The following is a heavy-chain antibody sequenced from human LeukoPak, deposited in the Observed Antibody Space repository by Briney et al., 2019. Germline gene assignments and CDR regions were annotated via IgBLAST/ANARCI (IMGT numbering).Heavy chain of an antibody. D-gene: IGHD2-15*01. CDR1: GFSLSTSGMC. Sequence: SGPALVKPTQTLTLTCTFSGFSLSTSGMCVSWIRQPPGTALEWLARIDWDDDKYYSTSLKTRLTISKDTSKNQVVLTMTNMDPVDTATYYCARVDCSGGSCYGPYDYWGQGTLVTVSS. CDR2: IDWDDDK. V-gene: IGHV2-70*11. CDR3: ARVDCSGGSCYGPYDY. J-gene: IGHJ4*02.